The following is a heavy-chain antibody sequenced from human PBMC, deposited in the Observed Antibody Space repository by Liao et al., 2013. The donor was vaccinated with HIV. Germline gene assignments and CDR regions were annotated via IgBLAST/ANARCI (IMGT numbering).Heavy chain of an antibody. J-gene: IGHJ3*02. D-gene: IGHD2-15*01. V-gene: IGHV4-4*07. CDR3: AREYWDIVVVVAGKGDAFVY. Sequence: QVQLQESGPGLVKPSETLSLTCTVSGGSISSYYWSWIRQPAGKGLEWIGRIYTSGSTNYNPSLKSRVTMSVDTSKNQFSLKLSSVTAADTAVYYCAREYWDIVVVVAGKGDAFVYLGPKGRMVTVSS. CDR2: IYTSGST. CDR1: GGSISSYY.